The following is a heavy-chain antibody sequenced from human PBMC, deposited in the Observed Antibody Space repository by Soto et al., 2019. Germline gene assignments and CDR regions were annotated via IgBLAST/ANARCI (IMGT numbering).Heavy chain of an antibody. CDR3: ARAYCTNGVCYFWYFDY. V-gene: IGHV3-33*01. D-gene: IGHD2-8*01. CDR1: GFTFSSYG. Sequence: GGSLRLSCAASGFTFSSYGMHWVRQAPGKGLEWVAVIWYDGSNKYYADSVKGRFTISRDNSKNTLYLQMNSLRAEDTAVYYCARAYCTNGVCYFWYFDYWGQGTLVTVSS. J-gene: IGHJ4*02. CDR2: IWYDGSNK.